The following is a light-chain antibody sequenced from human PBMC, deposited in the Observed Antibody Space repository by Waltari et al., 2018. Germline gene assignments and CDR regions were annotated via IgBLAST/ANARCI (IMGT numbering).Light chain of an antibody. J-gene: IGKJ1*01. CDR3: QQRDSWWT. CDR2: DAS. V-gene: IGKV3-11*01. Sequence: EIVLTQSPATLSLSPGERATLSCRASQSISSYLAWYQQKPGQAPRLLIYDASHRATAIPARFSGGGSGTDFTLTISSLEPEDFAVYYCQQRDSWWTFGQGTKVEIK. CDR1: QSISSY.